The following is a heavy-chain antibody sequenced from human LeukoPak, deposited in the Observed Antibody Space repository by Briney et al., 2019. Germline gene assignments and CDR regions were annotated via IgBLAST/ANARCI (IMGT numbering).Heavy chain of an antibody. J-gene: IGHJ4*02. CDR3: ARGNRPLQPPFDY. CDR2: IWYDGSNK. V-gene: IGHV3-33*01. Sequence: SGGSLRLSCAASGFTFSSYGMHWVRQAPGKGLEWVAVIWYDGSNKYYADSVKGRFTISRDNSKNTLYLQMNSLRAEDTAVYYCARGNRPLQPPFDYWGQGTLVTVSS. D-gene: IGHD4-11*01. CDR1: GFTFSSYG.